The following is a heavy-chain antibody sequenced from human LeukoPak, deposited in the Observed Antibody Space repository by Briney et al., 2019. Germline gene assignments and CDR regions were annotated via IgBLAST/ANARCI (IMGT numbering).Heavy chain of an antibody. D-gene: IGHD1-1*01. CDR3: ARDRRNWNPNWFDP. V-gene: IGHV4-38-2*02. J-gene: IGHJ5*02. CDR2: MYHSGST. CDR1: GYSISSAYY. Sequence: SETLSLTCSVSGYSISSAYYWGWIRQPPGQGLEWIGTMYHSGSTNYNPSLKSRVTISVDTSKNQFSLKLSSLTAADTAVYYCARDRRNWNPNWFDPWGQGTLVTVSS.